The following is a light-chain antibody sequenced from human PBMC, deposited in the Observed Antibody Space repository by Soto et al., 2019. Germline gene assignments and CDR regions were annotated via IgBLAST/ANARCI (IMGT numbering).Light chain of an antibody. CDR3: QQCYSSPQT. J-gene: IGKJ3*01. CDR1: QSIISY. CDR2: AAS. V-gene: IGKV1-39*01. Sequence: DIEMTQSPSSLSVSVGDRVTITCRASQSIISYLNWYQQKPGQAPKLLINAASSFQSGVPSRFSGSGSGTEFTLTISSLQHEDFAAYYCQQCYSSPQTFGHGTKVDI.